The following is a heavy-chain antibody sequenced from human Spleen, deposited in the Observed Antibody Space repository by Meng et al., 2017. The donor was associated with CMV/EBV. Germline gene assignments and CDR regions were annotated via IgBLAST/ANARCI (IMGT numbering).Heavy chain of an antibody. CDR1: GFIFSSYW. Sequence: GGSLRLSCAASGFIFSSYWMSWVRQAPGKGLEWVARIKGDGSEKYSVDSVKGRFTISRDNAKNSVYLQMNSLRAEDTAMYYCARLDWWAFDFWGQGTMVTVSS. D-gene: IGHD3-9*01. CDR2: IKGDGSEK. CDR3: ARLDWWAFDF. J-gene: IGHJ3*01. V-gene: IGHV3-7*01.